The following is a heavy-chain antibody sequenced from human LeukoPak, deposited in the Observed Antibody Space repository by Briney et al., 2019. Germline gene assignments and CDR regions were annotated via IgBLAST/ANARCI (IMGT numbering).Heavy chain of an antibody. CDR2: INTDSGNP. Sequence: ASVKVSYKASGYSFNSQGMSWVRQAPGQGLEWMGWINTDSGNPTYAQGFTGRFVFSLDSSVSTAYLQISNLMPEDTAKYYCAREILRFDIWGQGTMVTVSS. CDR1: GYSFNSQG. V-gene: IGHV7-4-1*02. CDR3: AREILRFDI. J-gene: IGHJ3*02.